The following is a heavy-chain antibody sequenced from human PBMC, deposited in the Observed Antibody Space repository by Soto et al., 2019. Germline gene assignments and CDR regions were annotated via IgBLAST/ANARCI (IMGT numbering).Heavy chain of an antibody. V-gene: IGHV1-69*13. D-gene: IGHD2-21*02. CDR3: AYCGGDCYYNDAFDI. Sequence: SVKVYCKASGGTFRSYAISWVRQAPGQGVEWMGGIIPIFGTANYAQKFQSRVTITADESTSTAYMELSSLRSEDTAAYYCAYCGGDCYYNDAFDIWGQGTMVTVSS. CDR2: IIPIFGTA. J-gene: IGHJ3*02. CDR1: GGTFRSYA.